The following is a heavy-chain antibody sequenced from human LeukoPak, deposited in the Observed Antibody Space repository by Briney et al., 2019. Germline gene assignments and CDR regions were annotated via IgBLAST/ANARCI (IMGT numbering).Heavy chain of an antibody. CDR1: GFTFSSYG. J-gene: IGHJ4*02. CDR2: ISYDGSNK. CDR3: AKDPSYSSSSPDSYFDY. V-gene: IGHV3-30*18. D-gene: IGHD6-13*01. Sequence: GRSLRLSCAASGFTFSSYGMHWVRQAPGKGLEWVAVISYDGSNKYYADSVKGRFTISRDNSKNTLYLQMNSLRAEDTAVYYCAKDPSYSSSSPDSYFDYWGQGTLVTVSS.